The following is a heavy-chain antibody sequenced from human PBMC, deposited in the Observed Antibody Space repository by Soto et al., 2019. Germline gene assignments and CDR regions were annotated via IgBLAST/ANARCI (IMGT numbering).Heavy chain of an antibody. CDR2: IIPSLNIP. CDR1: GGTFSNYA. J-gene: IGHJ6*02. CDR3: ARVEAGAYYQVYYGMDV. V-gene: IGHV1-69*04. D-gene: IGHD3-22*01. Sequence: QVQLVQSGAEVKKPGSSVKVSCKASGGTFSNYAVSWVRQAPGQGLECMGGIIPSLNIPTYAQKFQGRVAISADESTRTVYMELSSRRSDDTAVYYCARVEAGAYYQVYYGMDVWGQGTTVIVSS.